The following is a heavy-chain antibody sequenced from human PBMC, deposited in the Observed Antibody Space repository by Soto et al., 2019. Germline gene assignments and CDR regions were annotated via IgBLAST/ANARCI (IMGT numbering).Heavy chain of an antibody. CDR1: GYSFTSYW. Sequence: PGESLKISCKGSGYSFTSYWISWVRQMPGKGLEWMGRIDPSDSYTNYSPSFQGHVTISADKSISTAYLQWSSLKASDTAMYYCARNLENRPIYDFWSGYWGYYYYYGMDVWGQGTTVTVSS. CDR3: ARNLENRPIYDFWSGYWGYYYYYGMDV. CDR2: IDPSDSYT. V-gene: IGHV5-10-1*01. J-gene: IGHJ6*02. D-gene: IGHD3-3*01.